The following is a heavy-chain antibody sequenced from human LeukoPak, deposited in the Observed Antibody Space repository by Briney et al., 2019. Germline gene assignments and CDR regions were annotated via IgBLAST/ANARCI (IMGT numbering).Heavy chain of an antibody. CDR3: ARDFDCSGGSCYPTLLGYGMDV. V-gene: IGHV1-2*02. J-gene: IGHJ6*02. CDR2: INPNSGGT. D-gene: IGHD2-15*01. Sequence: ASVKVSCKASGYTFTGYYMHWVRQAPGQGLEWMGWINPNSGGTNYAQKFQGRVTMTRDTSISTAYMELSRLRSDDTAVYYCARDFDCSGGSCYPTLLGYGMDVWGQGTAVTVSS. CDR1: GYTFTGYY.